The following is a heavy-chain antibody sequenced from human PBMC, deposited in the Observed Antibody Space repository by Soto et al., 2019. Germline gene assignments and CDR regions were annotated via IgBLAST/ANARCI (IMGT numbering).Heavy chain of an antibody. J-gene: IGHJ4*02. CDR3: ASFDRVY. CDR2: ISSSGGTI. V-gene: IGHV3-48*02. Sequence: EVQLVESGGGLVQPGGSLRLSCAASGFTFSSYSMNWVREAPGKGLEWVSYISSSGGTIHYADSVKGRFTISRDNAKNSLYLQMNSLRDEDTAVYYCASFDRVYWGQGTLVTVSS. CDR1: GFTFSSYS. D-gene: IGHD3-9*01.